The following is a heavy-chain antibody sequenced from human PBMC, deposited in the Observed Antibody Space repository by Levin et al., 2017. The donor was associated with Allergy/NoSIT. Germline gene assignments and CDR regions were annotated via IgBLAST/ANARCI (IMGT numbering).Heavy chain of an antibody. CDR1: DGSISTYY. V-gene: IGHV4-59*01. J-gene: IGHJ4*02. D-gene: IGHD1-26*01. Sequence: SETLSLTCAVSDGSISTYYWSWIRQPPGKGLEWIGYIYHSGSTDYNPSLKSRVSISIDTSKNQFSLKLGSVTAADTAGYYCGRARGSYYNDYWGQGTLVTVSS. CDR2: IYHSGST. CDR3: GRARGSYYNDY.